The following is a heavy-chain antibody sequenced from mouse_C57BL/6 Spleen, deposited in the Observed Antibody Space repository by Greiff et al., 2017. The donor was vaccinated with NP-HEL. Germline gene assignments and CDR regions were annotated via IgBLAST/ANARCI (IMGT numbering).Heavy chain of an antibody. V-gene: IGHV1-26*01. CDR2: INPNNGGT. J-gene: IGHJ1*03. CDR3: ARENITTVVARYFDV. CDR1: GYTFTDYY. D-gene: IGHD1-1*01. Sequence: VQLQQSGPELVKPGASVKISCKASGYTFTDYYMNWVKQSHGKSLEWIGDINPNNGGTSYNQKFKGKATLTVDKSSSTAYMELRSLTSEDSAVYYCARENITTVVARYFDVWGTGTTVTVSS.